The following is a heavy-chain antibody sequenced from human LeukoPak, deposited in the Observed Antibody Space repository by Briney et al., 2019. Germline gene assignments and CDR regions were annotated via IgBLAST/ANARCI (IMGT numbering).Heavy chain of an antibody. CDR3: AVGTVTQGGFDY. CDR2: ISYDGSNK. CDR1: GFTFSSYG. J-gene: IGHJ4*02. V-gene: IGHV3-30*03. D-gene: IGHD4-17*01. Sequence: PGGSLRLSCAASGFTFSSYGMHWVRQAPGKGLEWVAVISYDGSNKYYADSVKGRFTISRDNSKNTLYLQMNSLRAEDTAVYYCAVGTVTQGGFDYWGQGTLVTVSS.